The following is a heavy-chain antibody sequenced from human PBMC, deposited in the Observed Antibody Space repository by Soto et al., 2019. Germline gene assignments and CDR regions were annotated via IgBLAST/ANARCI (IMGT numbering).Heavy chain of an antibody. Sequence: LRLSCSAIGFTFEDHAMHWIRQVPGKGLEWVAGINWNSGITGYADSVKGRFTISRDNANNSLHLEMNSLKSEDTALYYCAKGRGALTVVSNWFDPWGQGTLVTVSS. CDR2: INWNSGIT. CDR3: AKGRGALTVVSNWFDP. J-gene: IGHJ5*02. D-gene: IGHD3-22*01. CDR1: GFTFEDHA. V-gene: IGHV3-9*01.